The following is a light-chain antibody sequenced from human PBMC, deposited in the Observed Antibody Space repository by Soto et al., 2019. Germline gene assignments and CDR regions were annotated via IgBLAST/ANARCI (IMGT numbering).Light chain of an antibody. V-gene: IGLV1-40*01. Sequence: QSVLTQPPSVSGAPGQRVTISCTGTSSNIGGGYDVPWYQQLPGTAPKLLIYHTSNRPSGVPDRFSGSKSGTSASLAITGLQAEDEADYYCQSYASSLSGSRVFGTGTKVTVL. J-gene: IGLJ1*01. CDR2: HTS. CDR3: QSYASSLSGSRV. CDR1: SSNIGGGYD.